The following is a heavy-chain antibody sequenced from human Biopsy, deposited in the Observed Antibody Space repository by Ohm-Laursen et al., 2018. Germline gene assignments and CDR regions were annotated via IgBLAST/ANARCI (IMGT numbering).Heavy chain of an antibody. CDR3: TRLAYYYYYGMDV. J-gene: IGHJ6*02. CDR1: GFAFQDHA. D-gene: IGHD3-3*02. CDR2: ISWNSGSI. V-gene: IGHV3-9*01. Sequence: SLRLSCAAAGFAFQDHAMHWVRQAPGKGLEWVSGISWNSGSINYAVSVQGRFTISRDNAKNSLYLQRNSLRAEDTAVYYCTRLAYYYYYGMDVWGQGTTVTASS.